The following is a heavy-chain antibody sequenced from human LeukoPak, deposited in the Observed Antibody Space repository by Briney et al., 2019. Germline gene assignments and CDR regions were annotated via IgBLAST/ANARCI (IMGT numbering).Heavy chain of an antibody. J-gene: IGHJ2*01. CDR3: ARAPDWYFDL. CDR2: IYTSGST. D-gene: IGHD2-2*01. V-gene: IGHV4-61*02. Sequence: SQTLSLTCTVSGGSISSGSYYWSWIRQPAGKGLEWIGRIYTSGSTNYNPSLKSRVTISVDTSKNQFSLKLSSVTAADTAVYYCARAPDWYFDLWDRGPLVTVSS. CDR1: GGSISSGSYY.